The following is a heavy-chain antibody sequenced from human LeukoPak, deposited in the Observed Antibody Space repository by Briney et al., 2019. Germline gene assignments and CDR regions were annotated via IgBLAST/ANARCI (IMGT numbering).Heavy chain of an antibody. CDR3: ARLIGTTGY. CDR2: INPNSGGT. J-gene: IGHJ4*02. D-gene: IGHD1-1*01. V-gene: IGHV1-2*02. CDR1: GYTFTDYY. Sequence: ASVKVSCEASGYTFTDYYMHWVRQAPGQGLEWMGWINPNSGGTKYAQKFQGRATMTRDTSISTAYMELIRLRSDDKAVYYCARLIGTTGYWGQGTLVTVSS.